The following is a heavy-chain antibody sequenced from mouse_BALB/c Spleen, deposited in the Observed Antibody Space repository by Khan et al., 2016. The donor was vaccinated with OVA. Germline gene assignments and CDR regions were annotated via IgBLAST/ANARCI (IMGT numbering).Heavy chain of an antibody. V-gene: IGHV1-4*01. CDR1: GYTFTSYT. CDR2: INPSNGYT. D-gene: IGHD2-14*01. Sequence: VQLQESGAELARPGASVKMSCKASGYTFTSYTIHWIKLRPGQGLEWIGYINPSNGYTNYNQKFKDKATLTADKSSTTVYMQLSSLTSDDSAVYNGVRDGAYYRSDGWFAYWGQGTLVTVSA. CDR3: VRDGAYYRSDGWFAY. J-gene: IGHJ3*01.